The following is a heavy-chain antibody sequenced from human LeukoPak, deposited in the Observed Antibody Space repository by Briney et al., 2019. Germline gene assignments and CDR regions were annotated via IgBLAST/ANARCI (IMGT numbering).Heavy chain of an antibody. CDR3: AEDKGYDFWTFFDY. CDR2: ISGSGGST. D-gene: IGHD3-3*01. J-gene: IGHJ4*02. Sequence: GGSLRLSCAASGFTFSSYAMSWVRQAPGKGLEWVSAISGSGGSTYYADSVKGRFTISRDNSKNTLYLQMNSLRAEDTAVYYCAEDKGYDFWTFFDYWGQGTLVTVSS. CDR1: GFTFSSYA. V-gene: IGHV3-23*01.